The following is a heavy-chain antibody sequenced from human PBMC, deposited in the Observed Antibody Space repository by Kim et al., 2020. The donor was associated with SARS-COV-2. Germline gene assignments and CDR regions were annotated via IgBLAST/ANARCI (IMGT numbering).Heavy chain of an antibody. CDR3: AKEYDSVAYSHYTS. V-gene: IGHV3-23*01. J-gene: IGHJ4*02. CDR1: GFKFSDYS. Sequence: GGSLRLSCAASGFKFSDYSMSWVRQAPGKGLEWVSLIRPRGAAASYADSFQGRFTVSRDDSINTLFLQMSGLKAEDTATYYCAKEYDSVAYSHYTSWGQGILVTVSS. CDR2: IRPRGAAA. D-gene: IGHD2-15*01.